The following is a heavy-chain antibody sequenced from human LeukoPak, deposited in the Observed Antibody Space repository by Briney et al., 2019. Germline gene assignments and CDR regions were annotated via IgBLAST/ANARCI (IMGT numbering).Heavy chain of an antibody. Sequence: ASVKVSCTASGYTFTSYGISWVRQAPGQGLEWMGWISAYNGNTNYAQKLQGRVTMTTDTSTSTAYMELRSLRSDDTAVYYCARSRYDFWSGYSANFDYWGQGTLVTVSS. D-gene: IGHD3-3*01. CDR2: ISAYNGNT. CDR1: GYTFTSYG. V-gene: IGHV1-18*01. J-gene: IGHJ4*02. CDR3: ARSRYDFWSGYSANFDY.